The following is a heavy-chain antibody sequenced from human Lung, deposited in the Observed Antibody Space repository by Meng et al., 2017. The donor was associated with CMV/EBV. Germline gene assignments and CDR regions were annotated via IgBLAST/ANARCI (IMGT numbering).Heavy chain of an antibody. CDR3: ARAFNDDFWSEYYRSDRIDY. J-gene: IGHJ4*02. Sequence: GSLRLSCAVYGGSLSGSYWGWIRQTPEKGLEWIGEINHSGSTTYNPSLKSRVTISIDTSKNQFSLKLSSVTAADTAVYYCARAFNDDFWSEYYRSDRIDYWGQGTLVTVSS. D-gene: IGHD3-3*01. CDR2: INHSGST. V-gene: IGHV4-34*01. CDR1: GGSLSGSY.